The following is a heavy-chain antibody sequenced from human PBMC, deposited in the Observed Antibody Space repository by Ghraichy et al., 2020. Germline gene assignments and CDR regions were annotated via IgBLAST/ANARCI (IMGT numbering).Heavy chain of an antibody. Sequence: GGSLRLSCAASGFTFSSYGMHWVRQAPGKGLEWVAVIWYDGSNKYYADSVKGRFTISRDNSKNTLYLQMNSLRAEDTAVYYCARDQWSDYGDLPRENTFDYWGQGTLVTVSS. V-gene: IGHV3-33*01. CDR1: GFTFSSYG. D-gene: IGHD4-17*01. CDR2: IWYDGSNK. CDR3: ARDQWSDYGDLPRENTFDY. J-gene: IGHJ4*02.